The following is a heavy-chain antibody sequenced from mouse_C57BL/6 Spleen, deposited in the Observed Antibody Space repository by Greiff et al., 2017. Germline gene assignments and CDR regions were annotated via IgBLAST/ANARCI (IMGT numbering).Heavy chain of an antibody. J-gene: IGHJ4*01. CDR3: AREEVTGDYYAMDY. CDR2: ISDGGSYT. CDR1: GFTFSSYA. Sequence: EVKVEESGGGLVKPGGSLKLSCAASGFTFSSYAMSWVRQTPEKRLEWVATISDGGSYTYYPDNVKGRFTIARYNAKNNLYLQVSHLKSEDTAMYDCAREEVTGDYYAMDYWGQGTSVTVSS. D-gene: IGHD2-2*01. V-gene: IGHV5-4*01.